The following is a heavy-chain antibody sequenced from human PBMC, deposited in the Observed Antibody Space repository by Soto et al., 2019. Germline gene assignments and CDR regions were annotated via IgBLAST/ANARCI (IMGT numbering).Heavy chain of an antibody. D-gene: IGHD1-26*01. J-gene: IGHJ3*02. CDR1: GYTLTELS. CDR3: AKYVGATGYDAFDI. Sequence: ASVKVSCKVSGYTLTELSMHWVRQAPGKGLEWMGGFDPEDGETIYAQKFQGRVTMTEDTSTDTAYMELSSLRSEDTAVCYCAKYVGATGYDAFDIWGQGTMVTVSS. V-gene: IGHV1-24*01. CDR2: FDPEDGET.